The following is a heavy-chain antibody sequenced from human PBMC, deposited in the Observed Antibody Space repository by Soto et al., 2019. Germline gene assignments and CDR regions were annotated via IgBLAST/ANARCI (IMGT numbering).Heavy chain of an antibody. J-gene: IGHJ5*02. D-gene: IGHD2-2*01. CDR2: IYPGDSDT. CDR1: GYSFTSYW. Sequence: GESLKISCKGSGYSFTSYWIGWVRQMPGKGLEWMGIIYPGDSDTRYSPSFQGQVTISADKSISTAYLQWSSLKASDTAMYYCARGGGEDIVVVPANNWFDPWGQGTLVTVSS. V-gene: IGHV5-51*01. CDR3: ARGGGEDIVVVPANNWFDP.